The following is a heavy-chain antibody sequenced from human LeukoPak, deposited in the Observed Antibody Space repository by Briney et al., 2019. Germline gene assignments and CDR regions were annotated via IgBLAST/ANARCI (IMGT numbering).Heavy chain of an antibody. D-gene: IGHD6-19*01. Sequence: SETLSLTYAVPGGSISSSNWWSWVRQPPGKGLEWIGEIYHSGSTNYNPSLKSRVTISVDKSKNQFSLKLSSVTAADTAVYYCARLSAVADPFDYWGQGTLVTVSS. CDR1: GGSISSSNW. CDR3: ARLSAVADPFDY. V-gene: IGHV4-4*02. CDR2: IYHSGST. J-gene: IGHJ4*02.